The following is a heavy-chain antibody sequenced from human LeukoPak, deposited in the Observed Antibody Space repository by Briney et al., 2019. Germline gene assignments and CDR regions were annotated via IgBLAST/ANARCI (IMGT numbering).Heavy chain of an antibody. CDR3: ARGLNCYDSSGYYL. CDR2: IYSGGSI. Sequence: GGSLRLSCAASGFTVSSDYMSRVREAPGKGLEGVSAIYSGGSIYYADSVKGRFTISRDNSKNTLYLQMGSLRAEDMAVYYCARGLNCYDSSGYYLWGQGTLVTVSS. V-gene: IGHV3-66*01. J-gene: IGHJ4*02. D-gene: IGHD3-22*01. CDR1: GFTVSSDY.